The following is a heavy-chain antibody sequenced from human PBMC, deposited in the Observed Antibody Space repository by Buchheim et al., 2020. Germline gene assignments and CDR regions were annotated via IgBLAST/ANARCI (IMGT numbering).Heavy chain of an antibody. CDR1: GFTFSGSS. J-gene: IGHJ4*02. D-gene: IGHD3-16*01. Sequence: EVQMVESGGGLVQPGGSLRLSCAVPGFTFSGSSMNWVRQAPGKGLEWVSYISSTSSSLTYPDPAKGRFTSPRANAKNSLYLQMNSLRAEDTAIYYCADSLRLGGPRGGQGTL. V-gene: IGHV3-48*04. CDR2: ISSTSSSL. CDR3: ADSLRLGGPR.